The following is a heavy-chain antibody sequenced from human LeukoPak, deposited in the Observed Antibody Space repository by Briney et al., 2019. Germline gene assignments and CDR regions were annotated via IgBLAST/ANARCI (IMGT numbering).Heavy chain of an antibody. Sequence: GRSLRLSCAASGFTYSRYGMHGVRQAPGKGLEWVAVISYDGSNKYYADSVKGRFTISRDNSKNTLYLQMNSLRAEDTAVYYCAKDWAAAGTGYYYYYYGMDVWGQGTTVTVSS. CDR1: GFTYSRYG. V-gene: IGHV3-30*18. D-gene: IGHD6-13*01. CDR3: AKDWAAAGTGYYYYYYGMDV. J-gene: IGHJ6*02. CDR2: ISYDGSNK.